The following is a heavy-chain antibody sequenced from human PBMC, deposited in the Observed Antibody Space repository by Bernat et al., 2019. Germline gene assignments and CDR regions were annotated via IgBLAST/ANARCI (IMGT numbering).Heavy chain of an antibody. Sequence: QVQLVQSGAEVKKPGASVKVSCKASVYTFTSYGISWVRQAPGQGLEWMGWISTYNGNTNYAQKLQGRVTLTTDKSPSRAYRGRRRLRSDETAVYYCASLERGVANPWRGEYYYYGMDVWGQGTEVTVSS. J-gene: IGHJ6*02. CDR1: VYTFTSYG. V-gene: IGHV1-18*01. CDR2: ISTYNGNT. CDR3: ASLERGVANPWRGEYYYYGMDV. D-gene: IGHD2-15*01.